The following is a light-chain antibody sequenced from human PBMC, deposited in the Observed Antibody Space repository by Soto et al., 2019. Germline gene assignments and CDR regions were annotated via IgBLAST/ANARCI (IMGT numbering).Light chain of an antibody. Sequence: QSVLTQPASVSGSPGQPITISCTGTSSDVGGYNYVSWYQHHPGKAPKLMIHEVSDRPSGISNRFSGSKSGNTASLTISGLQAEDEADYYCSSYTSATTYVFGTGTKVTVL. V-gene: IGLV2-14*01. CDR1: SSDVGGYNY. CDR2: EVS. J-gene: IGLJ1*01. CDR3: SSYTSATTYV.